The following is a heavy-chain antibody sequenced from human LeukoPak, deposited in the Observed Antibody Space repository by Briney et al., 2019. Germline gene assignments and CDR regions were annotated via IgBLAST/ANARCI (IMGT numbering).Heavy chain of an antibody. J-gene: IGHJ4*02. D-gene: IGHD3-10*01. CDR1: GFTFSSYA. Sequence: GGSLRLSCAASGFTFSSYAMSWVRQAPGKGLEWVSAISGSGGSTYYADSVKGRFTISRDNAKNSLYLQMNSLRAEDTAVYYCARGGPYGSGSYTFDYWGQGTLVTVSS. V-gene: IGHV3-23*01. CDR2: ISGSGGST. CDR3: ARGGPYGSGSYTFDY.